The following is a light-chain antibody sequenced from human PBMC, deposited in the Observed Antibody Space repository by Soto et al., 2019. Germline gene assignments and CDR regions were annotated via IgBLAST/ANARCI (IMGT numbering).Light chain of an antibody. CDR2: EVS. J-gene: IGLJ2*01. CDR1: SSDVGAYNS. Sequence: QSALTQPASVSGSPGQSITISCTGTSSDVGAYNSVSWYQHHPGKAPKLMIYEVSNRPSGVSNRFSGSKSGSTASLTISGLQAEDEADYFCSSFTTTNTLVVSGGGTKLTVL. CDR3: SSFTTTNTLVV. V-gene: IGLV2-14*01.